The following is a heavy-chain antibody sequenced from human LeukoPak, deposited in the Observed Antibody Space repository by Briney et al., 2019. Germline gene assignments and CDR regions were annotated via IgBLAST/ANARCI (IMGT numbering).Heavy chain of an antibody. J-gene: IGHJ5*02. CDR3: TRHWFFDDYGDFKWFDP. D-gene: IGHD4-17*01. CDR1: GFTFSGSA. CDR2: ITSKANRYAT. Sequence: GGPLKLSCAASGFTFSGSAMHWVRQASGKGLEWVGRITSKANRYATAYAASVKGRFTISRDDSKNTAYLQMNSLKTEDTAVYYCTRHWFFDDYGDFKWFDPWGQGTLVTVSS. V-gene: IGHV3-73*01.